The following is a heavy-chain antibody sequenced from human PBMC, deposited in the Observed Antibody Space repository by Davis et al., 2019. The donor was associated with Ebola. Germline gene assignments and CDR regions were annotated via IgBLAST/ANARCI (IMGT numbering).Heavy chain of an antibody. V-gene: IGHV4-34*01. J-gene: IGHJ6*02. Sequence: GSLRLSCAVYGGSFSDYYWSWIRQPPGKGLEWIGEINHSGSTNYNPSLKSRVTISVDTSKNQFSLKLSSVTAADTAVYYCARDSVLGYGMDVWGQGTTVTVSS. CDR2: INHSGST. CDR3: ARDSVLGYGMDV. D-gene: IGHD5/OR15-5a*01. CDR1: GGSFSDYY.